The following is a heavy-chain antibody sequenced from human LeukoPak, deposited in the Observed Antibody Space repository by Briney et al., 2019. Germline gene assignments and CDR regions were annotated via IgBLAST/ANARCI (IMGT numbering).Heavy chain of an antibody. CDR1: GGSISSYY. CDR3: ARDMGRDTAIDNWFDP. CDR2: IYYSGST. J-gene: IGHJ5*02. Sequence: SETLSLTCTVSGGSISSYYWSWIRQPPGKGLEWIGYIYYSGSTNYNPSLKSRVTISVDTSKNQFSLKLSSVTAADTAVYYCARDMGRDTAIDNWFDPWGQGTLVAVSS. V-gene: IGHV4-59*01. D-gene: IGHD5-18*01.